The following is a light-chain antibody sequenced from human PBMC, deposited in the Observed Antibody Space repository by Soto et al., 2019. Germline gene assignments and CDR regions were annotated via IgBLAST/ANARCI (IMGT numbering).Light chain of an antibody. J-gene: IGLJ1*01. Sequence: QSVLTQHASVSGSPGQSITISCTGTSSDVGGYNYVSWYQQHPGKAPKLMIYDVSNRPSGISNRFSGSKSGNTASLTISGLQAEDDAYYYCSSYTSSSTYVFGTGTKVTVL. CDR1: SSDVGGYNY. V-gene: IGLV2-14*01. CDR2: DVS. CDR3: SSYTSSSTYV.